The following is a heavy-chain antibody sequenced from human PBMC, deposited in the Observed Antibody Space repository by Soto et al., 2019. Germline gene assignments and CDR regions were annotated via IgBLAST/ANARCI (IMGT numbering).Heavy chain of an antibody. CDR3: ARGTGNNRPDMLYYYMVV. D-gene: IGHD1-20*01. CDR2: VYYSGST. Sequence: PSETLSLTCSVSGGSISTYYWSWIRQPAGKGLEWIGYVYYSGSTNYNPSLKSRVTISVDTSKDQFSLSLSSVTAADTAVYYCARGTGNNRPDMLYYYMVVWGKGIPVTVSS. J-gene: IGHJ6*03. CDR1: GGSISTYY. V-gene: IGHV4-59*01.